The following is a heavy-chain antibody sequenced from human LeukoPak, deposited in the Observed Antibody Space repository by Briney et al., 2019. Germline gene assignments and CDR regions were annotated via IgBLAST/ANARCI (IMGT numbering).Heavy chain of an antibody. J-gene: IGHJ4*02. CDR1: GGSISSYY. Sequence: SETLSLTCTVSGGSISSYYWSWIRQPPGKGLEWIGSIYYSGSTYYNPSLKSRVTISVDTSKNQFSLKLSSVTAADTAVYYCARPPPYYYDSSGYLEDFARWGQGTLVTVSS. CDR3: ARPPPYYYDSSGYLEDFAR. D-gene: IGHD3-22*01. V-gene: IGHV4-59*05. CDR2: IYYSGST.